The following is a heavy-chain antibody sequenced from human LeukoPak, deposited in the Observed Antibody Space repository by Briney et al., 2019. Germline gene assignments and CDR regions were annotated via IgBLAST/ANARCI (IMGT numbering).Heavy chain of an antibody. V-gene: IGHV1-46*01. CDR2: INPSAGST. CDR1: GYTFTSYG. J-gene: IGHJ6*03. CDR3: ARRKYCSSTSCYGDMGMDV. D-gene: IGHD2-2*01. Sequence: ASVKVSCKASGYTFTSYGISWVRQAPGQGLEWMGIINPSAGSTSYAQKFQGRVTMTRDTSTSTAYMELSSLRSEDTAVYYCARRKYCSSTSCYGDMGMDVWGKGTTVTVSS.